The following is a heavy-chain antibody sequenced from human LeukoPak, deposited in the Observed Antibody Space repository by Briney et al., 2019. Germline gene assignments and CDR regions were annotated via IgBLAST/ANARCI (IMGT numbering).Heavy chain of an antibody. Sequence: ASVKVSCKASGYTFTSYGISWVRQVPGQGLEWMGWISVNNGNTKYAQKVQGRVTMTRNTSISTAYMELSSLRSEGTAVYYCTRPGFYGYCSGGSCSLDYWGQGTLVTVSS. D-gene: IGHD2-15*01. CDR3: TRPGFYGYCSGGSCSLDY. CDR1: GYTFTSYG. V-gene: IGHV1-18*01. CDR2: ISVNNGNT. J-gene: IGHJ4*02.